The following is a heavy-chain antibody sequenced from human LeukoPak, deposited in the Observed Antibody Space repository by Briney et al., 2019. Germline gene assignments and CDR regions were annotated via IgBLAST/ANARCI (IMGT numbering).Heavy chain of an antibody. D-gene: IGHD6-19*01. CDR3: ARVGVAGHFDY. Sequence: ASVKVSCKASGYTFTNNGISWVRQAPGQGLEWMGWISGYNGNTNYAQKLQGRVTMTTDTSTNTAYMELRSLRSDDTAVYYCARVGVAGHFDYWGQGTLVTVSS. CDR2: ISGYNGNT. J-gene: IGHJ4*02. CDR1: GYTFTNNG. V-gene: IGHV1-18*04.